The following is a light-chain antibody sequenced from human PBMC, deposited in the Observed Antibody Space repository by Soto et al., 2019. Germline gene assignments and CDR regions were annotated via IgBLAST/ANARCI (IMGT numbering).Light chain of an antibody. Sequence: EIVMTQSPATLSVSPGERATLSCRASQSVSSNLAWYQQKPGQAPRLLIYGVSSRATGIPDRFSGSGSGTDFTLTISRLEPEDFAVYYCQQYGSSPPTFGQGTKVDIK. CDR3: QQYGSSPPT. CDR2: GVS. V-gene: IGKV3-20*01. CDR1: QSVSSN. J-gene: IGKJ1*01.